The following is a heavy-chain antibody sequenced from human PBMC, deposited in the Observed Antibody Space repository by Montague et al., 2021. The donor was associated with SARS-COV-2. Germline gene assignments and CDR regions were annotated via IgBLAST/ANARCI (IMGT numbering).Heavy chain of an antibody. D-gene: IGHD5-12*01. V-gene: IGHV3-23*01. CDR2: ISISGGST. CDR1: GFTFTSYA. CDR3: AKSLDTSGYSFERGADY. J-gene: IGHJ4*02. Sequence: SLRLSCAASGFTFTSYAMSWVRQAPGKGLEWVSTISISGGSTYYADSVKGRFTISRDNSKNTLFLQMNSLRAEDTALYYCAKSLDTSGYSFERGADYWGQGTLVTVSS.